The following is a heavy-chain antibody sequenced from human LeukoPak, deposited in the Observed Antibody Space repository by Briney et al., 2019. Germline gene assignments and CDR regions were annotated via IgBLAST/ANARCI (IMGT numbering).Heavy chain of an antibody. CDR3: ARSLYYTVGFTSAPDY. CDR2: INHSGGT. J-gene: IGHJ4*02. Sequence: SETLSLTCAVYGGSFSGYSWSWIRQPPGKGLEWIGEINHSGGTNYNPSLKSRVTISIDTSKNQFSLKLSSVTAADTAVYYCARSLYYTVGFTSAPDYWGQGTLVTVSS. CDR1: GGSFSGYS. D-gene: IGHD3-3*01. V-gene: IGHV4-34*01.